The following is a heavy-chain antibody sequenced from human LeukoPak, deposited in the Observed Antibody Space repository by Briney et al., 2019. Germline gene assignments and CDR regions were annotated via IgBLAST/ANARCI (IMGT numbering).Heavy chain of an antibody. CDR1: GYTFTSYY. Sequence: ASVKVSCKASGYTFTSYYMHWVRQAPGQGLEWMGIINPSGGSTSYAQKFQGRVTMTRDTSTSTVYMELSSLRSEDTAVYYCARDQLPVVAAPKSRCYYYYMDVWGKGTTVTVSS. CDR2: INPSGGST. CDR3: ARDQLPVVAAPKSRCYYYYMDV. V-gene: IGHV1-46*01. J-gene: IGHJ6*03. D-gene: IGHD2-15*01.